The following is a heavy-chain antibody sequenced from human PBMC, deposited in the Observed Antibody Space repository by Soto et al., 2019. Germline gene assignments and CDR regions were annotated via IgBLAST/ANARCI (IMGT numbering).Heavy chain of an antibody. J-gene: IGHJ4*02. Sequence: ASVKVSCKASGGTFSSYAISWVRQAPGQGLEWMGGIIPIFGTANYAQKFQGRVTITADESTSTAYMELSSLRSEDTAVYHCARDRGYSGSYPRYYFDYWGQGTLVTVSS. CDR2: IIPIFGTA. CDR1: GGTFSSYA. D-gene: IGHD1-26*01. V-gene: IGHV1-69*13. CDR3: ARDRGYSGSYPRYYFDY.